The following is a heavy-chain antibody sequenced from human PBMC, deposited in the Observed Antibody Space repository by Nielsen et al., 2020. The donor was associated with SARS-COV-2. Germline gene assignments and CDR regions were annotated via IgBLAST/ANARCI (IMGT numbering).Heavy chain of an antibody. Sequence: GESLKISCAASGFTFSTYAMSWVRQAPGKGLEWVSAISVSGSTTYYTDSVEGRFTISRDNSKNTLYLQMDSLKDEDTAVYYCGRDQGWKGNDYWGQGTLVTVSS. CDR3: GRDQGWKGNDY. CDR1: GFTFSTYA. V-gene: IGHV3-23*01. J-gene: IGHJ4*02. D-gene: IGHD1-1*01. CDR2: ISVSGSTT.